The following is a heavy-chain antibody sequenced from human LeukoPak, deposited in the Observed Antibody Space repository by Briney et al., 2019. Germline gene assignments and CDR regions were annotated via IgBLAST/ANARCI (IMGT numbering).Heavy chain of an antibody. V-gene: IGHV3-53*01. J-gene: IGHJ4*02. CDR1: GFTVSSNY. Sequence: GGSLRLSCAASGFTVSSNYMSWVRQAPGKGLEWVSVIYSGGSTYYADSVKGRFTISRDNSKNTLYLQMNSLRAEDTAVYYCARGDSSGYYSLDYWGQGTLVTVSS. CDR2: IYSGGST. D-gene: IGHD3-22*01. CDR3: ARGDSSGYYSLDY.